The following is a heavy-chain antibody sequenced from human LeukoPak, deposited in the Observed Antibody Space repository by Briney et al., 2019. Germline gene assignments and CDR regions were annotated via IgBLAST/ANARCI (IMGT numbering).Heavy chain of an antibody. CDR2: IHHSGST. Sequence: PSETLSLTCTVSGTSITSYYWDWIRQPPGKGLEWIGSIHHSGSTYYNPSLQSRVTISIDTSKNQFSLKLSSVTAADTAVYYCARESGKFDPWGQGTLVTVSS. CDR1: GTSITSYY. J-gene: IGHJ5*02. D-gene: IGHD1-1*01. V-gene: IGHV4-38-2*02. CDR3: ARESGKFDP.